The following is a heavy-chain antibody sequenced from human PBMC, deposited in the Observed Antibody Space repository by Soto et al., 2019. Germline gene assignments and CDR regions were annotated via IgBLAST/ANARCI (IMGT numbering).Heavy chain of an antibody. CDR3: GRLAEAATGHTDFDF. Sequence: ETLSLTGTVSGASIKSSNYFWGWIRQPPGKGLEFVGSIHSSGGTYYNPSLKSRVTVSVDLSNSHFSLSLKSLTATDTAVYYCGRLAEAATGHTDFDFWGQGTLVTVSS. D-gene: IGHD2-15*01. CDR2: IHSSGGT. V-gene: IGHV4-39*02. J-gene: IGHJ4*02. CDR1: GASIKSSNYF.